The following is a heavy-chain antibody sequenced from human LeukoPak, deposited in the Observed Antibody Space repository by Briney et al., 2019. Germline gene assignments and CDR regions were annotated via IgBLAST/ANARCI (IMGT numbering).Heavy chain of an antibody. J-gene: IGHJ4*02. CDR1: GFTSSSYA. Sequence: PGGSLRLSCAASGFTSSSYALNWVRQAPGKGLEWVATVSGSGDRMYHADSVKGRFTISRDNSKNTIYLQMNSLRAEDTAVYYCVKDDVEDGTYWGQGTLVTVSS. V-gene: IGHV3-23*01. CDR2: VSGSGDRM. CDR3: VKDDVEDGTY. D-gene: IGHD5-24*01.